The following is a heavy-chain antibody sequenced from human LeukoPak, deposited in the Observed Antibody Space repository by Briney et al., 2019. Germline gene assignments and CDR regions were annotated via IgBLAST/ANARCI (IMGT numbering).Heavy chain of an antibody. CDR3: ARELWFGELSAFDI. CDR2: IYTSGST. Sequence: SETLSLTCAVYGGSFSGYYWSWIRQPAGKGLEWIGRIYTSGSTNYNPSLKSRVTMSVDTSKNQFSLKLSSVTAADTAVYYCARELWFGELSAFDIWGQGTMVTVSS. D-gene: IGHD3-10*01. V-gene: IGHV4-4*07. CDR1: GGSFSGYY. J-gene: IGHJ3*02.